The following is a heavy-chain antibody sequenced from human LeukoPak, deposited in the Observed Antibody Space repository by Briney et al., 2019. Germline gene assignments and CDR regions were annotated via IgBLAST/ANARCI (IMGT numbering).Heavy chain of an antibody. D-gene: IGHD3-10*01. CDR2: INTNTGNP. V-gene: IGHV7-4-1*02. CDR1: GYTFTSYA. CDR3: ARELGKFYGSGRQYHWFGP. Sequence: GASVKVSCKASGYTFTSYAMNWVRQAPGQGLEWMGWINTNTGNPTYAQGFTGRFVFSLDTSVSTAYLQISSLKAEDTAVYYCARELGKFYGSGRQYHWFGPWGQGTLGTV. J-gene: IGHJ5*02.